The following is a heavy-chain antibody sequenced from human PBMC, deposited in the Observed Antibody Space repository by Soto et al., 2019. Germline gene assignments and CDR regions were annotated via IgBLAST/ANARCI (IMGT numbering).Heavy chain of an antibody. V-gene: IGHV2-5*01. CDR3: AHRYGGNYYRWYFDS. J-gene: IGHJ4*02. CDR2: ISWKDEK. Sequence: QITLKESGPTLVKPTQTLTVTCTFSGFSLSTSGAGVGWIRQSPGKAPEWLALISWKDEKRYNPGLKSRLTINKDTSKNQVVLTMTDLDHVDTATYFCAHRYGGNYYRWYFDSWGQGTLVTVSS. CDR1: GFSLSTSGAG. D-gene: IGHD1-26*01.